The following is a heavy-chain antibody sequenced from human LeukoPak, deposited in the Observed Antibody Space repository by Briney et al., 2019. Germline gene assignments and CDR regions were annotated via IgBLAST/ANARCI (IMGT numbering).Heavy chain of an antibody. J-gene: IGHJ4*02. CDR2: ISTYNGNT. D-gene: IGHD2-2*02. CDR3: ARDCSSSSCYNVY. CDR1: DYTFTNYG. Sequence: RASVKVSCKASDYTFTNYGISWVRQNPGQGLEWMGWISTYNGNTNYAQKLQGRVTMTTDTSTSTAYMELRSLRSDDTAVHYCARDCSSSSCYNVYWGQGTLVTVPS. V-gene: IGHV1-18*01.